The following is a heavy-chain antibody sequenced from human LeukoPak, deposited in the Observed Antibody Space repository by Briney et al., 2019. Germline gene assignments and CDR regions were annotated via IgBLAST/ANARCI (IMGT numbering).Heavy chain of an antibody. CDR3: AKDGGGYSSSWYQVYFDY. D-gene: IGHD6-13*01. CDR1: GFTFSDYY. CDR2: ISTSSAYI. J-gene: IGHJ4*02. Sequence: PGGSLRLSCAASGFTFSDYYMSWVRQAPGKGLEWVASISTSSAYIYYADSVKGRFTISRDNAKNSLYLQMNSLRAEDTAVYYCAKDGGGYSSSWYQVYFDYWGQGTLVTVSS. V-gene: IGHV3-21*01.